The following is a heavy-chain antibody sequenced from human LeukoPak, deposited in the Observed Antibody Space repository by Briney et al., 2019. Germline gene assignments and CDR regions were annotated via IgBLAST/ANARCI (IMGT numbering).Heavy chain of an antibody. V-gene: IGHV4-38-2*01. CDR3: PRHHRYGDRLFDY. CDR2: IYHSGST. D-gene: IGHD4-17*01. Sequence: PSETLSLTCAVSGYSISSGYYWGWIRQTPGKGLEWIGSIYHSGSTYYNPSLKSRVTISVDTSKNQFSLKLSSVTAADTAVYYCPRHHRYGDRLFDYWGHRTLVTLSS. CDR1: GYSISSGYY. J-gene: IGHJ4*01.